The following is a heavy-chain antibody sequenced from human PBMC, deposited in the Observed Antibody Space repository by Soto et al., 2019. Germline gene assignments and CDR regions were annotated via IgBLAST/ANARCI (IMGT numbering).Heavy chain of an antibody. CDR1: GFTLGAYV. V-gene: IGHV3-30*03. D-gene: IGHD3-22*01. J-gene: IGHJ3*01. CDR3: SRTSYYYYRSGFYDEAFNF. CDR2: ISADGRDL. Sequence: GGSLRLSCTASGFTLGAYVMHWVRQAPGKGPEWVAAISADGRDLFYAASVEGRFTISRDNSKNKLYLQMNSLRADDTAVDFCSRTSYYYYRSGFYDEAFNFWGQVTLVIVSS.